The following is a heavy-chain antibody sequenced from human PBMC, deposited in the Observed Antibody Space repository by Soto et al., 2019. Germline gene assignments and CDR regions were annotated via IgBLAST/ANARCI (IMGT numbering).Heavy chain of an antibody. Sequence: SVKVPCKASGGTFKNYAISWVRQAPGQGLEWMGGIIPIFGTANYAQKFQGRVTITADESTSTAYMELRSLRSEDTAVYYCARGVHYDSSGYYYFYWGQGTVVTVSS. CDR3: ARGVHYDSSGYYYFY. J-gene: IGHJ4*02. D-gene: IGHD3-22*01. CDR1: GGTFKNYA. V-gene: IGHV1-69*13. CDR2: IIPIFGTA.